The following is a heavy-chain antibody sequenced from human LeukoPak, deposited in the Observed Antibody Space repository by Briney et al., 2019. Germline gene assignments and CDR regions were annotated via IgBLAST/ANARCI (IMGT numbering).Heavy chain of an antibody. D-gene: IGHD2-21*01. CDR2: IKQDGSEK. CDR3: AKDFVVAPGNVNYFDY. J-gene: IGHJ4*02. Sequence: GGSLRLSCAASGFTFSSYWMSWVRQAPGKGLEWVANIKQDGSEKYYVDSVKGRFTVSRDNAKNSLYLQMKSLRAEDTAVYYCAKDFVVAPGNVNYFDYWGQGTLVTVSS. CDR1: GFTFSSYW. V-gene: IGHV3-7*03.